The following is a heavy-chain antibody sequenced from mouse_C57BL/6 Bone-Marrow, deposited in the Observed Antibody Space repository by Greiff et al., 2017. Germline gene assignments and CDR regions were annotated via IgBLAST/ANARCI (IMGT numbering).Heavy chain of an antibody. D-gene: IGHD2-4*01. Sequence: EVQLQQSGAELVKPGASVKISCKASGYSFTDYNMNWVKQSNGQSLEWIGVINPNNGTTSYNQKFKGKATLTVDQSSSTAYMQLNSLTSEDSAVYYCAKGYDCDYAMDYWGQGTSVTVSS. CDR1: GYSFTDYN. J-gene: IGHJ4*01. CDR2: INPNNGTT. CDR3: AKGYDCDYAMDY. V-gene: IGHV1-39*01.